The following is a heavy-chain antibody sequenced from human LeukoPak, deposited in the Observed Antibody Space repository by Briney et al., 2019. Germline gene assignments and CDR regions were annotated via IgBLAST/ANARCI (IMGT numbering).Heavy chain of an antibody. J-gene: IGHJ5*02. CDR1: GGTFSSYA. D-gene: IGHD6-6*01. Sequence: SVEVSCKASGGTFSSYAISWVRQAPGQGLEWMGGIIPIFGTANYAQKFQGRVTITADKSTSTAYMELSSLRSEDTAVYHCAARENWFDPWGQGTLVTVSS. CDR3: AARENWFDP. V-gene: IGHV1-69*06. CDR2: IIPIFGTA.